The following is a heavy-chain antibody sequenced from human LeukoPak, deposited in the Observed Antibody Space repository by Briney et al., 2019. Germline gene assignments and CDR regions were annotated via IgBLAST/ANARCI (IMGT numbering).Heavy chain of an antibody. Sequence: GASVKVSCKASGYTFTRYYMHWVRQDPGQGLEWMGIINPSGGSTSYAQKFQGRVTMTRDMSTSTVYMELSSLRSEDTAVYYCARDLRHSSSKNWFDPWGQGTLVTVSS. D-gene: IGHD6-6*01. CDR3: ARDLRHSSSKNWFDP. J-gene: IGHJ5*02. CDR2: INPSGGST. V-gene: IGHV1-46*01. CDR1: GYTFTRYY.